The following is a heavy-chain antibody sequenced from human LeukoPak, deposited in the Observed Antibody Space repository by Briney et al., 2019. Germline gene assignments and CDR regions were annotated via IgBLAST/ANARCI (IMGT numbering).Heavy chain of an antibody. CDR3: ARLEYYYVSGNYYKLFDY. V-gene: IGHV3-48*02. Sequence: GGSLRLSCAASGFTFSSYNMNWVRQAAGKGLEWVSDISSSGSTIYFADSVKGRFTISRDNAKNSLYLQMNSLRDEDTAVYYCARLEYYYVSGNYYKLFDYWGQGTLVTVCS. CDR2: ISSSGSTI. J-gene: IGHJ4*02. D-gene: IGHD3-10*01. CDR1: GFTFSSYN.